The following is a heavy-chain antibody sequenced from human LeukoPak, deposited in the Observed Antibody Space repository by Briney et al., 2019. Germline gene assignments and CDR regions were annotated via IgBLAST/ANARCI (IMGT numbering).Heavy chain of an antibody. CDR2: INHSGST. CDR3: ARALPSLES. V-gene: IGHV4-34*01. CDR1: GGSISSHY. D-gene: IGHD1-1*01. Sequence: SETLSLTCTVSGGSISSHYWSWIRQPPGKGLEWIGEINHSGSTNYNPPLKSRVTISVDTSKNQFSLKLSSVTAADTAVYYCARALPSLESWGQGTLVTVSS. J-gene: IGHJ5*02.